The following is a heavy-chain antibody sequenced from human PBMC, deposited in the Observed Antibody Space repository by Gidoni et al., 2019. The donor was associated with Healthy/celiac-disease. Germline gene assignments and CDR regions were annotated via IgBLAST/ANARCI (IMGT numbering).Heavy chain of an antibody. V-gene: IGHV1-69*01. J-gene: IGHJ6*02. CDR2: IIPICGSA. CDR1: RGTCSSYA. CDR3: AGRGYSSSWGYGMDV. Sequence: QVQLVQAGAEGKRPGSAGRVSGKASRGTCSSYAISWVLPAPGKGLEWMGGIIPICGSANYAQKSQGRVLITSDESTSTAYIELSSLRSEDTAVYYCAGRGYSSSWGYGMDVWGQGTTVTVSS. D-gene: IGHD6-13*01.